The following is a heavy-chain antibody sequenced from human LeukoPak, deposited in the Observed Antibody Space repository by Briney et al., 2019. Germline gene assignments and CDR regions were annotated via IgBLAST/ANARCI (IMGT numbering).Heavy chain of an antibody. CDR2: IYYSGST. CDR3: ASQLAYGDYPLDY. V-gene: IGHV4-59*08. D-gene: IGHD4-17*01. J-gene: IGHJ4*02. CDR1: GFTLDGYA. Sequence: GSLRLSCAASGFTLDGYAMYWIRQPPGKGLEWIGYIYYSGSTNYNPSLKSRVTISVDTSKNQFSLKLSSVTAADTAVYYCASQLAYGDYPLDYWGQGTLVTVSS.